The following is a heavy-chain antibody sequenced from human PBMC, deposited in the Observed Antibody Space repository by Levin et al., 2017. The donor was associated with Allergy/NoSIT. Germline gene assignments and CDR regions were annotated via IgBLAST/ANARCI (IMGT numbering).Heavy chain of an antibody. D-gene: IGHD1-1*01. J-gene: IGHJ3*02. CDR1: GGTFSSYA. CDR2: IIPIFGTA. V-gene: IGHV1-69*06. Sequence: SVKVSCKASGGTFSSYAISWVRQAPGQGLEWMGGIIPIFGTANYAQKFQGRVTITADKSTSTAYMELSSLRSEDTAVYYCAREYNWNGHAFDIWGQGTMVTVSS. CDR3: AREYNWNGHAFDI.